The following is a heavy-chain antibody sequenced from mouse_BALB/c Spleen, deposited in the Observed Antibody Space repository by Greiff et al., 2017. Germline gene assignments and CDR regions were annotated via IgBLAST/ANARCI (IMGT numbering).Heavy chain of an antibody. J-gene: IGHJ2*01. CDR1: GFTFSSFG. CDR2: ISSGSSTI. Sequence: EVMLVESGGGLVQPGGSRKLSCAASGFTFSSFGMHWVRQAPEKGLEWVAYISSGSSTIYYADTVKGRFTISRDNPKNTLFLQMTSLRSEDTAMYYCARGYYCDYWGQGTTLTVSS. V-gene: IGHV5-17*02. CDR3: ARGYYCDY.